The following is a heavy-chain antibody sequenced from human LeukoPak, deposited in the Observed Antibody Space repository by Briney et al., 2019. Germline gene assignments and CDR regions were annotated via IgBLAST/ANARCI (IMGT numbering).Heavy chain of an antibody. CDR3: ARDRWGSSGHFDY. CDR1: GGSINDYD. Sequence: SETLSLTCTVSGGSINDYDWSWLRQPPGKELEWIGYIYYSGNTNYNPSFKSRVTISVDTSNNQFSLKLSAVTAADTAVYYCARDRWGSSGHFDYWGQGTLVTVSS. D-gene: IGHD3-22*01. CDR2: IYYSGNT. J-gene: IGHJ4*02. V-gene: IGHV4-59*01.